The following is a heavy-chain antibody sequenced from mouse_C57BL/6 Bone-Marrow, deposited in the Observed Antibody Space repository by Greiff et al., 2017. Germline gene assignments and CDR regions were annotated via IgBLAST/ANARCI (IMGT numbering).Heavy chain of an antibody. CDR2: ISYSGST. Sequence: EVKLVESGPGLAKPSQTLSLTCSVTGYSITSDYWNWIRKFPGNKLEYMGYISYSGSTYYNPSLKSRISITRDTSKNQYYLQLNSVTTEDTATYYCARGLDSNYEDYYAMDYWGQGTSVTVSS. CDR1: GYSITSDY. J-gene: IGHJ4*01. CDR3: ARGLDSNYEDYYAMDY. D-gene: IGHD2-5*01. V-gene: IGHV3-8*01.